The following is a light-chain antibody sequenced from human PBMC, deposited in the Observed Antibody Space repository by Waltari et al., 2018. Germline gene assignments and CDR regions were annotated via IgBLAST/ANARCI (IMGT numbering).Light chain of an antibody. CDR1: ESVRSY. V-gene: IGKV3-11*01. Sequence: EIVLTQSPATLSLSPGEGATLSCKASESVRSYLAWYQQKPGQAPSLLIYDASNGASGIPARFSGSGSGTDFSLSISSLEPEDFAVYYCQQRHNWPLTFGGGTKVEIK. J-gene: IGKJ4*01. CDR2: DAS. CDR3: QQRHNWPLT.